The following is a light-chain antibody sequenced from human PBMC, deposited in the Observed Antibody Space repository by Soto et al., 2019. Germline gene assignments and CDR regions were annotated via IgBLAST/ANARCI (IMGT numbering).Light chain of an antibody. CDR3: QQRSNLGALT. V-gene: IGKV3-11*01. J-gene: IGKJ4*01. Sequence: EIVLTQSPATLSLSPGERATLSCRASQSVSSYLDWYQQKPGQAPRLLIYEASNRATGIPARFSGSGSGTDFTLTISSLEPGDFAVYSCQQRSNLGALTAGGGTKVEIK. CDR1: QSVSSY. CDR2: EAS.